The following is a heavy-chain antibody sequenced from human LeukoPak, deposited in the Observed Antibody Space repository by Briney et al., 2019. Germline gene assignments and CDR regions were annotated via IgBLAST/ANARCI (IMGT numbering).Heavy chain of an antibody. CDR3: AAYDSSGYYYARGSLDY. V-gene: IGHV1-2*06. J-gene: IGHJ4*02. Sequence: ASVKVSCKASGYTFTGCYMHWVLQAPGHGLEWMGRINPNSGGTNYAQKFQGRVTMTRDTSISTAYMELSRLRSDDTAVYYCAAYDSSGYYYARGSLDYWGQGTLVTVSS. CDR1: GYTFTGCY. CDR2: INPNSGGT. D-gene: IGHD3-22*01.